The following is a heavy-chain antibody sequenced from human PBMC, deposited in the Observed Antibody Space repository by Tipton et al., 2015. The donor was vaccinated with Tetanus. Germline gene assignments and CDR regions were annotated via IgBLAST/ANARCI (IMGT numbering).Heavy chain of an antibody. V-gene: IGHV4-39*01. Sequence: LRLSCTVSGGSISSGGYYWTWIRQHPGKGLEWIGNIYSYNGNTLQNPSLQSRVTISLDKSKNQFSLKLRSVTAADTAVYYCARSADNWFDPWGQGTLVTVSS. CDR2: IYSYNGNT. CDR3: ARSADNWFDP. CDR1: GGSISSGGYY. J-gene: IGHJ5*02.